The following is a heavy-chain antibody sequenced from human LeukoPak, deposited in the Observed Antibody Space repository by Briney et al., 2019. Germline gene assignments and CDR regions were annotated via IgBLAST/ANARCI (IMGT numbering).Heavy chain of an antibody. CDR1: GYSISSGYY. Sequence: PSETLSLTCTVSGYSISSGYYWGWIRQPPGKGLEWIGSIYHSGSTYYNPSLKSRVTISVDTPKNQFSLKLSSVTAADTAVYYCASQYYYYYMDVWGKGTTVTISS. CDR3: ASQYYYYYMDV. J-gene: IGHJ6*03. V-gene: IGHV4-38-2*02. CDR2: IYHSGST.